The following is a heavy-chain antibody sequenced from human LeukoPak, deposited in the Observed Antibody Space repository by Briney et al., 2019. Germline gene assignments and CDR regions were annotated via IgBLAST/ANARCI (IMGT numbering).Heavy chain of an antibody. CDR3: ARLFRVDPHYFDY. CDR1: GYSFALYW. Sequence: GESLKISCKGSGYSFALYWIGWVRQMPGKGLEWMGIIYPGDSDTRYSPSFQGQVTISADKSISTAYLQWSSLKASDTAIYYCARLFRVDPHYFDYWGQGTLVTVSS. D-gene: IGHD2/OR15-2a*01. V-gene: IGHV5-51*01. J-gene: IGHJ4*02. CDR2: IYPGDSDT.